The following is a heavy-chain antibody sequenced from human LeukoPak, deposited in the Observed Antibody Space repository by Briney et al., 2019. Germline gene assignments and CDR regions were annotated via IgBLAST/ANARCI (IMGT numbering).Heavy chain of an antibody. CDR1: GFTFSDCY. CDR2: ISSSGNTI. Sequence: GGSLRLSCVASGFTFSDCYMNWIRQAPGKGLEWVSYISSSGNTINYADSVKGRFTISRDNAKNSLYLQMNSLRAEGTAVYYCARNPPDRYSSSWDYMDVWGKGTTVTVSS. D-gene: IGHD6-13*01. V-gene: IGHV3-11*01. CDR3: ARNPPDRYSSSWDYMDV. J-gene: IGHJ6*03.